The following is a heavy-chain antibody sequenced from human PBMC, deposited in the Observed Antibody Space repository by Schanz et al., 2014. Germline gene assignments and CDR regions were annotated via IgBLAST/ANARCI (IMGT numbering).Heavy chain of an antibody. CDR1: GFGFDDYA. V-gene: IGHV3-21*01. CDR3: VPMSIAAH. Sequence: EVQLVESGGGLVQPGGSLRLSCAASGFGFDDYAMNWVRQAPGKGLEWVSSISSTSSYIFYADSVKGRFTISRDNAKNSLYLQMNSLRAEDTAVYYCVPMSIAAHWGQGTLVTVSS. D-gene: IGHD6-6*01. J-gene: IGHJ4*02. CDR2: ISSTSSYI.